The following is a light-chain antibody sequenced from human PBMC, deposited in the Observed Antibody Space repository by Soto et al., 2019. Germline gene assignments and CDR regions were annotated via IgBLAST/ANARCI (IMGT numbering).Light chain of an antibody. CDR2: DAS. CDR1: QSVGRH. V-gene: IGKV3-11*01. J-gene: IGKJ3*01. CDR3: QQHSNF. Sequence: EIVLTQSPATLSLSPGERATLSCRASQSVGRHLAWYQQRPGQAPRLLVYDASSRAAGIPGRFSGSGSGTDFTLTISSLEPEDFAIYYCQQHSNFFGPGTKVDIK.